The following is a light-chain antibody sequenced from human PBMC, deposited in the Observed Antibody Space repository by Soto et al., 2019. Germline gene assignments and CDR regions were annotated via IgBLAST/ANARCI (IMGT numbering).Light chain of an antibody. CDR1: QGITND. CDR2: SAF. J-gene: IGKJ4*01. V-gene: IGKV1-6*01. CDR3: LQDYAYPLT. Sequence: AIQMTQSPFSLSACVGDRVTITCRASQGITNDLGWYQQKPGKAPKLLIYSAFTLHSGVPSRFSGSGSGTEFTLTISSLQPEDFATYYCLQDYAYPLTFGGGTKVEIE.